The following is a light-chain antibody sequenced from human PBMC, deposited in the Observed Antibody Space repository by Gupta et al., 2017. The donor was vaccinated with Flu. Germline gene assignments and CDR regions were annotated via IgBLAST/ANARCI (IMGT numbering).Light chain of an antibody. CDR1: QSVFSEAREKSY. J-gene: IGKJ4*01. CDR3: QQSYGIPLT. CDR2: RGS. V-gene: IGKV4-1*01. Sequence: LGERATINCKSRQSVFSEAREKSYLSWYEQKPGQPPKVLINRGSIRECGVAGRFSGSGCGTDFILTINSLQEEDGAVYYCQQSYGIPLTFGGGAKVEIK.